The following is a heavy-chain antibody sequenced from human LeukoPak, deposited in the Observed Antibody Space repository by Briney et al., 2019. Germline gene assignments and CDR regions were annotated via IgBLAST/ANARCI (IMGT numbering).Heavy chain of an antibody. Sequence: SETLSLTCAVSGGSINSGSYDWGWIRQPPGKGLEWIGSINYGGSAYYNPSLKSRVTISVDTSKNQFSLKLTSVTAADTAVYYCARRIIAARRGSYFDSWGQGTLVTVSS. D-gene: IGHD6-6*01. J-gene: IGHJ4*02. CDR3: ARRIIAARRGSYFDS. CDR1: GGSINSGSYD. V-gene: IGHV4-39*01. CDR2: INYGGSA.